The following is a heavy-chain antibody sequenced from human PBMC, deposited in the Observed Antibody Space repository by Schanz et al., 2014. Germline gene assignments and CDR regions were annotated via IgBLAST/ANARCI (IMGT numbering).Heavy chain of an antibody. CDR1: GFTFSSYW. Sequence: EVQLVQSGGGLVQPGGSLRLSCAASGFTFSSYWMHWVRQVPGKGLVWVSRIKSDGSSTSYADSVKGRFTISRDNAKNTLYLQMNSLRAEDTAVYYCARPALWFGDNCIDPWGQGTLVTVSS. CDR2: IKSDGSST. CDR3: ARPALWFGDNCIDP. V-gene: IGHV3-74*01. D-gene: IGHD3-10*01. J-gene: IGHJ5*02.